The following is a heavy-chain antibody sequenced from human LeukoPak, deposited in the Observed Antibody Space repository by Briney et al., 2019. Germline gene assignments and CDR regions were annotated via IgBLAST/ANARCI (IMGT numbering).Heavy chain of an antibody. CDR2: IYTSGST. CDR3: ARGVEMATLAN. V-gene: IGHV4-61*02. D-gene: IGHD5-24*01. CDR1: GGSISSSSYY. J-gene: IGHJ4*02. Sequence: PSETLSLTCTVSGGSISSSSYYWSWIRQPAGKGLEWIGRIYTSGSTTYNPSLKSRVTMSVDTSKNQFSLKLSSVTAADTAVYYCARGVEMATLANWGPGTLATVSS.